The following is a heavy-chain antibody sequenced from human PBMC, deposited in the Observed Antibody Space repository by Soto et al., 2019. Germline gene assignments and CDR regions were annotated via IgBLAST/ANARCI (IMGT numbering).Heavy chain of an antibody. V-gene: IGHV1-8*01. CDR2: MNPNSGNT. CDR3: ARGDYYDSSGYGYGMDV. D-gene: IGHD3-22*01. CDR1: GYTFTSYD. J-gene: IGHJ6*02. Sequence: ASVKVSFKASGYTFTSYDINWVRQATGQGLEWMGWMNPNSGNTGYAQKFQGRVTMTRNTSISTAYMELSSLRSEDTAVYYCARGDYYDSSGYGYGMDVWGQGTTVTVSS.